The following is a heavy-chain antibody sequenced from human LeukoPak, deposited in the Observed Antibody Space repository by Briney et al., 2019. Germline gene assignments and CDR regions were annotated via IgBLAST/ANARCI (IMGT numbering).Heavy chain of an antibody. CDR1: GHTFTGYY. J-gene: IGHJ5*02. CDR3: ARAYSPDGDYWFDP. Sequence: ASVKVSCKASGHTFTGYYMHWVRQAPGQGLEWMGWINPNSGGTNYAQKFQGRVTMTRDTSISTAYMELSRLRSDDTAVYYCARAYSPDGDYWFDPWGQGTLVTVSS. CDR2: INPNSGGT. D-gene: IGHD4-17*01. V-gene: IGHV1-2*02.